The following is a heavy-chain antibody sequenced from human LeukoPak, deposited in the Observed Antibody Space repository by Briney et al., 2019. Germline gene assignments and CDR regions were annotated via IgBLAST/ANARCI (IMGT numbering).Heavy chain of an antibody. Sequence: ASVKVSCKASGYTFTSYDINWVRQATGQGLEWMGWMNPNSGNTGYAQKFQGRVTMTRNTSISTAYMELSSLRSEDTAVYYCAGSLGYCTSNVCYLKYWGQGTLVTVSS. D-gene: IGHD2-8*01. CDR3: AGSLGYCTSNVCYLKY. CDR1: GYTFTSYD. J-gene: IGHJ4*02. CDR2: MNPNSGNT. V-gene: IGHV1-8*01.